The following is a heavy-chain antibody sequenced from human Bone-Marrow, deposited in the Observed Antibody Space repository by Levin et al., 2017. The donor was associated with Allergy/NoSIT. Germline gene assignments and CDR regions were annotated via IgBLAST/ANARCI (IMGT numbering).Heavy chain of an antibody. Sequence: ASVKVSCKVSGYTLTELSMHWVRQAPGKGLEWMGGFDPEDGETIYAQKFQGGVTMTEDTSTDTAYMELSSLRSEDTAVYYCATDGGYYYDSRHRQHYYYYGMDVWGQGTTVTVSS. CDR3: ATDGGYYYDSRHRQHYYYYGMDV. D-gene: IGHD3-22*01. V-gene: IGHV1-24*01. CDR2: FDPEDGET. CDR1: GYTLTELS. J-gene: IGHJ6*02.